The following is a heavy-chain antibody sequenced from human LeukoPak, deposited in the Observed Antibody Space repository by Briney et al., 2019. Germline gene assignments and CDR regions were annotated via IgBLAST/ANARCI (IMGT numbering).Heavy chain of an antibody. CDR3: ATGYSGSSNLPFYDY. D-gene: IGHD1-26*01. CDR2: FDPEDGET. Sequence: ASVKVSCKVSGYTLTELAMHWVRQAPGKGLEWMGGFDPEDGETIYAQKFQGRVTMTEDTSTDTAYMELSSLRSEDTAVYYCATGYSGSSNLPFYDYWGQGTLVTVS. J-gene: IGHJ4*02. V-gene: IGHV1-24*01. CDR1: GYTLTELA.